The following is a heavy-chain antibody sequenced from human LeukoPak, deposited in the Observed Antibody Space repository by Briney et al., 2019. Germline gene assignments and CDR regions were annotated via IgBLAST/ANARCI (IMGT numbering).Heavy chain of an antibody. V-gene: IGHV3-30-3*01. J-gene: IGHJ6*02. CDR3: AKGMRSSGWYNYYGMDV. CDR1: GFTFSSYA. D-gene: IGHD6-19*01. Sequence: GGSLRLSCAASGFTFSSYAMHWVRQAPGKGLEWVAVISYDGSNKYYADSVKGRFTISRDNSKNTLYLQMNSLRAEDTAVYYCAKGMRSSGWYNYYGMDVWGQGTTVTVSS. CDR2: ISYDGSNK.